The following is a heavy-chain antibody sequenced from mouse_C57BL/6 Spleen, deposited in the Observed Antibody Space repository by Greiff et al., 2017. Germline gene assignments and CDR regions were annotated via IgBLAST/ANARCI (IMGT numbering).Heavy chain of an antibody. CDR3: ARGDGSSSYWYFDV. J-gene: IGHJ1*03. Sequence: VQLQQPGAELVRPGTSVKLSCKASGYTFTSYWMHWVKQRPGQGLEWIGVIDPSDSYTNYNQKFKGKATLTVDTSSSTAYMQLSSLTSEDSAVYYCARGDGSSSYWYFDVWGTGTTVTVSS. CDR2: IDPSDSYT. D-gene: IGHD1-1*01. V-gene: IGHV1-59*01. CDR1: GYTFTSYW.